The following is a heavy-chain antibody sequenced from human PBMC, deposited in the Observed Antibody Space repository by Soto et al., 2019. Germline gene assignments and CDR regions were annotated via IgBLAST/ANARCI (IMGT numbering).Heavy chain of an antibody. Sequence: QVQLVQSGAEVKKPGSSLKVSCKTSGVTFSTSGISWVRQGPGQGLEWMGGIIPLFGTPKYARKFQGRVSITADDCATTTYLELSGLSSDDTAIYYCARVSPSFCGGGNCYRLDSYFDSWGQGSQVVVSS. CDR3: ARVSPSFCGGGNCYRLDSYFDS. J-gene: IGHJ4*03. CDR1: GVTFSTSG. V-gene: IGHV1-69*01. CDR2: IIPLFGTP. D-gene: IGHD2-21*01.